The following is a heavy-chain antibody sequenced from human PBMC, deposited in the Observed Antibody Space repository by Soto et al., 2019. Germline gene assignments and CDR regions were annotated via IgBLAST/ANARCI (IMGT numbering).Heavy chain of an antibody. CDR2: ISSSSSYI. D-gene: IGHD2-15*01. J-gene: IGHJ6*02. CDR1: GFTFSSYS. V-gene: IGHV3-21*01. CDR3: ARELAEVVLNYYYYGMDV. Sequence: GGSLRLSCAASGFTFSSYSMNWVRQAPGKGLEWVSSISSSSSYIYYADSVKGRFTISRDNAKNSLYLQMNSLRAEDTAVYYCARELAEVVLNYYYYGMDVWGQGTTVTVSS.